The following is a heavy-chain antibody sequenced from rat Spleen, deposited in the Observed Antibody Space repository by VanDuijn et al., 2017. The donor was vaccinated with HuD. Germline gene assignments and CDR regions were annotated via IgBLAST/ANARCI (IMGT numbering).Heavy chain of an antibody. V-gene: IGHV2-65*01. D-gene: IGHD1-10*01. CDR1: GFSLTSYY. CDR3: GRDYNNYVGGVMDV. CDR2: IRNGGST. Sequence: QVQLKESGPGLVQPSQTLSLTCTVSGFSLTSYYIQWVRQTPGKGLEWMGFIRNGGSTEYNSEFKSRLSISRDTSKNQVFLKMNSLKTEDTGVYYCGRDYNNYVGGVMDVWGQGASVTVSS. J-gene: IGHJ4*01.